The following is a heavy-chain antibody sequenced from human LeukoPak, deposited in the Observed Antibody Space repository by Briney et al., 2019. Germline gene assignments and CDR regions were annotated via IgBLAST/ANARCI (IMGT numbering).Heavy chain of an antibody. Sequence: GGSLRLSCAVSGFTFSSYSMNWVRQAPGKGLEWVSYISSSGSTIYYADSVKGRFTISRDNAKNSLYLQMNSLRAEDTAVYYCARSSPIAAAGIGYWGQGTLVTVSS. D-gene: IGHD6-13*01. J-gene: IGHJ4*02. CDR2: ISSSGSTI. CDR3: ARSSPIAAAGIGY. V-gene: IGHV3-48*04. CDR1: GFTFSSYS.